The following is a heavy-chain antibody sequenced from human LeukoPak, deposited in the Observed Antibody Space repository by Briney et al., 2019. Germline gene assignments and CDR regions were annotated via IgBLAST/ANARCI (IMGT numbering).Heavy chain of an antibody. Sequence: PWASVKVSCKASGYTFTTYGITWVRQAPGQGLEWMGWISAYNSNTNYAQKLQGRVTMTTDTTTSTAYMELRSLRSDGTAVYYCARGYNYNGGGFHFDYWGQGTLVTVSS. CDR2: ISAYNSNT. CDR3: ARGYNYNGGGFHFDY. CDR1: GYTFTTYG. J-gene: IGHJ4*02. V-gene: IGHV1-18*01. D-gene: IGHD1-1*01.